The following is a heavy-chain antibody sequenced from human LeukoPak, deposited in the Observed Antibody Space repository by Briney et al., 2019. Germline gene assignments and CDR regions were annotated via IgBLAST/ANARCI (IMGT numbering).Heavy chain of an antibody. J-gene: IGHJ4*02. CDR1: GYTFTSYG. Sequence: ASVKVSCKASGYTFTSYGISRVRQAPGQGLEWMGWISAYNGNTNYAQKLQGRVTMTTDTSTSTAYMELRSLRSDDTAVYYCARDHQAGVRGVMMIDYWGQGTLVTVSS. CDR3: ARDHQAGVRGVMMIDY. V-gene: IGHV1-18*01. CDR2: ISAYNGNT. D-gene: IGHD3-10*01.